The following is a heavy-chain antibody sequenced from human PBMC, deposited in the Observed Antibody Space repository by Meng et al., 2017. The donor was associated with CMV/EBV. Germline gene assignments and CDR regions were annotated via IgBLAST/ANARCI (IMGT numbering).Heavy chain of an antibody. J-gene: IGHJ4*02. CDR1: GFTFSSYS. CDR2: ISSSSSYI. Sequence: GGSLRLSCAVSGFTFSSYSMNWVRQAPGKGLEWVSSISSSSSYIYYADSVKGRFTISRDNAKNSLYLQMNSLRAEDTAVYYCAIGVTGRYCSSTSCYEDYWGQGTLVTVSS. D-gene: IGHD2-2*01. V-gene: IGHV3-21*01. CDR3: AIGVTGRYCSSTSCYEDY.